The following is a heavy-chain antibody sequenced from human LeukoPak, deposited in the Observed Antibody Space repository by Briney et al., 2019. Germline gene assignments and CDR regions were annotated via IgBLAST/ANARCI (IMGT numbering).Heavy chain of an antibody. CDR1: GFTFNSYW. J-gene: IGHJ4*02. V-gene: IGHV3-7*05. D-gene: IGHD2-2*01. Sequence: PGGSLRLSCAASGFTFNSYWMSWVRQAPGKGLEWVANINQDGSEKYFVDSVKGRFTISRDNAKNSLYLQMNSLRAEDTAVYYCARGDTMPLYYFGYWGQRTLVTVSS. CDR3: ARGDTMPLYYFGY. CDR2: INQDGSEK.